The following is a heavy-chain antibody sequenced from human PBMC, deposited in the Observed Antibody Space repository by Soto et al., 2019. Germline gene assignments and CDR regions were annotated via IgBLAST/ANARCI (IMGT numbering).Heavy chain of an antibody. Sequence: PGDSLNISFKASGYKFTTFWLNWVRQTPGKGLEWLGRIDPTDSFTNYSPPFEGHVTISVDRSISTAYLQWNSLQASDTAIYYCARPASGGSRDAFDVWGQGTTVTVS. CDR2: IDPTDSFT. V-gene: IGHV5-10-1*01. D-gene: IGHD2-15*01. J-gene: IGHJ3*01. CDR1: GYKFTTFW. CDR3: ARPASGGSRDAFDV.